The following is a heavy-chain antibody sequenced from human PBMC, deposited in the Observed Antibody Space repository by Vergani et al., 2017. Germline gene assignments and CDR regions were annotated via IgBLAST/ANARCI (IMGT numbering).Heavy chain of an antibody. CDR1: GFTFSSYW. D-gene: IGHD3-22*01. Sequence: EVQLVESGGGLVQPGGSLRLSCAASGFTFSSYWMSWVRQAPGKGLEWVANIKQDGSEKYYVDSVKGRFTISRDNAKNSLYLQMNSLRAEDTAVYYCARDLGYYYDSSGNDYWGQGTLVTVSS. V-gene: IGHV3-7*03. CDR3: ARDLGYYYDSSGNDY. J-gene: IGHJ4*02. CDR2: IKQDGSEK.